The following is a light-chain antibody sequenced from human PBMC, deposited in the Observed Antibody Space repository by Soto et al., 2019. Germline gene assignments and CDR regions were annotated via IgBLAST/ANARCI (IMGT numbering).Light chain of an antibody. J-gene: IGKJ1*01. CDR2: GAS. CDR1: QSVSSSY. Sequence: EIVLTQSPGTLSLXXGEGATLSCRASQSVSSSYLAWYQQKPGQAPRLLSYGASSRATGIPDRFSGSGSGTDFTLTISRLEPEDFAVYYCQQYGSSSWTFGQGTKVDIK. CDR3: QQYGSSSWT. V-gene: IGKV3-20*01.